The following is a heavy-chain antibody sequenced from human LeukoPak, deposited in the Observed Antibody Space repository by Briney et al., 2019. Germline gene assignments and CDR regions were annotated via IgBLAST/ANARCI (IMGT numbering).Heavy chain of an antibody. V-gene: IGHV4-4*07. J-gene: IGHJ5*02. Sequence: SETLSLTCTVSGGSISSYYWSWIRQPAGKGLEWIGRIYTSGSTNYNPSLKSRFNMSVETSKNQFSLKLSSVTAADTAVYYCARDRVEWLPPSSYNWFDPWGQGTLVTVSS. CDR2: IYTSGST. D-gene: IGHD3-3*01. CDR1: GGSISSYY. CDR3: ARDRVEWLPPSSYNWFDP.